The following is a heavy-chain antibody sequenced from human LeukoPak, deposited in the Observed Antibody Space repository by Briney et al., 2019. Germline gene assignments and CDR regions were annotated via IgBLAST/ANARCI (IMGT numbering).Heavy chain of an antibody. CDR1: GFTFSSYA. CDR2: ISWNSGSI. D-gene: IGHD4-23*01. V-gene: IGHV3-9*01. J-gene: IGHJ6*02. Sequence: GGSLRLSCAASGFTFSSYAMSWVRQAPGKGLEWVSGISWNSGSIGYADSVKGRFTISRDNAKNSLYLQMNSLRAEDTALYYCAKDISGNSPYGMDVWGQGTTVTVSS. CDR3: AKDISGNSPYGMDV.